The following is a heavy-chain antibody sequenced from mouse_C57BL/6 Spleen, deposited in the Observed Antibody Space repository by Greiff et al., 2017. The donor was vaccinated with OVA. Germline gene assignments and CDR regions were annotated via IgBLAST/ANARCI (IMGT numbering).Heavy chain of an antibody. J-gene: IGHJ4*01. CDR2: ISYSGST. CDR3: ARGGGPYYAMDY. V-gene: IGHV3-1*01. Sequence: EVQGVESGPGMVKPSQSLSLTCTVTGYSITSGYDWHWIRHFPGNKLEWMGYISYSGSTNYNPSLKSRISITHATSKNHFFLKLNSVNTEDTATNYCARGGGPYYAMDYWGQGTSVTVSS. CDR1: GYSITSGYD.